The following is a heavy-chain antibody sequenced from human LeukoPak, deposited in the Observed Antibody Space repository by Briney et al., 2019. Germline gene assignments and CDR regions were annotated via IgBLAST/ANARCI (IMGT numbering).Heavy chain of an antibody. J-gene: IGHJ5*02. V-gene: IGHV3-9*01. CDR3: AKGQQWLATIGWFDP. Sequence: PGGSLRLSCAASGFTFDDYAMQWVRQAPGEGLEWVSGISWNSGSIGYADSVKGRFTISRDNAKNSLYLQMNSLRAEGTALYYCAKGQQWLATIGWFDPWGQGTLVTVSS. CDR2: ISWNSGSI. D-gene: IGHD6-19*01. CDR1: GFTFDDYA.